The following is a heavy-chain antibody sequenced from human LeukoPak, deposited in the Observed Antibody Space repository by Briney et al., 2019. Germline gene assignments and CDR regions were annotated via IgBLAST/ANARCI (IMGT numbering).Heavy chain of an antibody. V-gene: IGHV3-30*18. CDR1: GLIFSDYG. D-gene: IGHD1-20*01. J-gene: IGHJ4*02. CDR2: ISYDGSNK. Sequence: TGRSLRLSCSASGLIFSDYGMHWVRQAPGKGLEWVAVISYDGSNKYYADSVKGRFTISRDNSKNTLFLQMNSLRAEDTAVYYCAKMAGITGTTHHDYWGQGSLVTVSA. CDR3: AKMAGITGTTHHDY.